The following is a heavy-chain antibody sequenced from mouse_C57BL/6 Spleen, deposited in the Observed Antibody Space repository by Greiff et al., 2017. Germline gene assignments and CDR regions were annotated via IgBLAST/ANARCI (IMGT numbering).Heavy chain of an antibody. CDR2: IYPRSGNT. CDR1: GYTFTSYG. Sequence: VQGVESGAELARPGASVKLSCKASGYTFTSYGISWVKQRTGQGLEWIGEIYPRSGNTYYNEKFKGKATLTADKSSSTAYMELRSLTSEDSAVYFCAREGDSPGYFDYWGQGTTLTVSS. V-gene: IGHV1-81*01. J-gene: IGHJ2*01. D-gene: IGHD3-3*01. CDR3: AREGDSPGYFDY.